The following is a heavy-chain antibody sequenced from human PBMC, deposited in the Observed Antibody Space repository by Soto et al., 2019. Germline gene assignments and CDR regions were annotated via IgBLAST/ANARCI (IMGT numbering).Heavy chain of an antibody. CDR1: GGSINSSSPY. CDR2: IYYSGTT. CDR3: ALQGKVLRQNWIDP. J-gene: IGHJ5*02. D-gene: IGHD3-16*01. V-gene: IGHV4-39*01. Sequence: SETLSLTCTVSGGSINSSSPYWGWIRQPPGQGLEWTGSIYYSGTTYYNPSLKSRVTISVDTSKNQFSLNLSSVTAADTAVYYCALQGKVLRQNWIDPWGQGTLVTVSS.